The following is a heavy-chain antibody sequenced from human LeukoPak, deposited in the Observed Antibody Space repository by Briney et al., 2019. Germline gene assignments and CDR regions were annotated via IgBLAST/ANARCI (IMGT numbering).Heavy chain of an antibody. CDR3: ARSTYSSSSYYFDY. J-gene: IGHJ4*02. CDR2: ISYDGSNK. CDR1: GFTFSSYG. Sequence: GRSLRLSCAASGFTFSSYGMHWVRQAPGKGLEWVAVISYDGSNKYYVDSVKGRFTISRDNSKNTLYLQMNSLRADDTAVYYCARSTYSSSSYYFDYWGQGSLVTVSS. V-gene: IGHV3-30*03. D-gene: IGHD6-13*01.